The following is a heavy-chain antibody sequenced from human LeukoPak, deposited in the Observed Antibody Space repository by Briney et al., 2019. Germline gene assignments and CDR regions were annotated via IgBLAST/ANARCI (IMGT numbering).Heavy chain of an antibody. CDR1: GGSISSSSYY. CDR3: ARYAPGTWPYFDY. D-gene: IGHD2-2*01. CDR2: IYYSGST. J-gene: IGHJ4*02. Sequence: SETLSLTCTVSGGSISSSSYYWGWIRQPPGKGLEWIGSIYYSGSTYYNPSLKSRVTISVDTSKNKFSLKLSSVTAADTAVYSCARYAPGTWPYFDYWGQGTLVTVSS. V-gene: IGHV4-39*01.